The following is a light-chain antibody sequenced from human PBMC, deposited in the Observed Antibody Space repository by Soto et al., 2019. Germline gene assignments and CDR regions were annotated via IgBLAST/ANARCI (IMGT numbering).Light chain of an antibody. CDR2: NIN. Sequence: QPVLTQAPSVSGTPGQRVTISCSGSRSNIGSNTVNWYQQLPGTAPKLLIFNINQRPSGVPDRFSGSKSGTSASLAISGLQSEDEADYYCAAWDDSLNGPVFGGGTQMTVL. CDR3: AAWDDSLNGPV. V-gene: IGLV1-44*01. CDR1: RSNIGSNT. J-gene: IGLJ3*02.